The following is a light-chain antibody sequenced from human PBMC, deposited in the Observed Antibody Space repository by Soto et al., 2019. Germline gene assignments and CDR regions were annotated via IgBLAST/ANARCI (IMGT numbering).Light chain of an antibody. CDR1: QSVSSD. CDR3: QQYGGSPIT. Sequence: EIVLTQSPVTLSLSPGERATLSCRAIQSVSSDLSWYHQKPGQSPRLLISGASMRASGVPVRFSGSGSGTDFTLTISRLEPEDFAVYYCQQYGGSPITFGLGTRLEIK. J-gene: IGKJ5*01. CDR2: GAS. V-gene: IGKV3-20*01.